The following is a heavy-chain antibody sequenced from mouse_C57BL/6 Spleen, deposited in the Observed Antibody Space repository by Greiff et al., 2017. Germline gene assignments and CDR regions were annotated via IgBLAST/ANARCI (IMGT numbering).Heavy chain of an antibody. V-gene: IGHV1-66*01. Sequence: VQLQQSGPELVKPGASVKISCKASGYSFTSYYIHWVKQRPGQGLEWIGWIYPGSGNTKYNEKFKGKATLTADTSSSTAYMQLSSLTSEDSAVYYCARSAITTVVGYFDYWGQGTTLTVSS. CDR1: GYSFTSYY. D-gene: IGHD1-1*01. CDR3: ARSAITTVVGYFDY. CDR2: IYPGSGNT. J-gene: IGHJ2*01.